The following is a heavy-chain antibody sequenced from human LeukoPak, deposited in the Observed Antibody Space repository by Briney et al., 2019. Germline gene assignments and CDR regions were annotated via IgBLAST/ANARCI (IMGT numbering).Heavy chain of an antibody. V-gene: IGHV3-21*01. J-gene: IGHJ4*02. CDR3: ARDSNWNLHNY. D-gene: IGHD1-7*01. Sequence: GGSLRLSCAASGFTFSSYAMSWVRQAPGKGLEWVSSISSSSSYIYYADSVKGRFTISRDNAKNSLYLQMNSLRAEDTAVYYCARDSNWNLHNYWGQGTLVTVSS. CDR1: GFTFSSYA. CDR2: ISSSSSYI.